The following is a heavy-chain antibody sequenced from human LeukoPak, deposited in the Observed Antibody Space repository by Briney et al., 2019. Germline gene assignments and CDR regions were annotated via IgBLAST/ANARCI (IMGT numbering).Heavy chain of an antibody. CDR3: ARGDSGYDRATSTRFDP. V-gene: IGHV3-30*04. J-gene: IGHJ5*02. CDR1: GFTFSSYA. D-gene: IGHD5-12*01. CDR2: ISYDGSNK. Sequence: GGSLRLSCAASGFTFSSYAMHWVRQAPGKGLEWVAVISYDGSNKYYADSVKGRFTISRDNSKNTLYLQMNSLRAEDTAVYYCARGDSGYDRATSTRFDPWGQGTLVTVSS.